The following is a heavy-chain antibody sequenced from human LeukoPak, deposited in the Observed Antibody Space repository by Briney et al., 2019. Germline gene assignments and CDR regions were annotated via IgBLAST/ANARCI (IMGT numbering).Heavy chain of an antibody. V-gene: IGHV1-69*05. CDR1: GGTFSSYA. J-gene: IGHJ6*03. D-gene: IGHD5-12*01. CDR2: IIPIFGTA. CDR3: ARDEGATNRTRTGYYYYMDV. Sequence: SVKVSCKASGGTFSSYAISWVRQAPGQGLEWMGWIIPIFGTANYAQKFQGRVTITTDESTSTVYMELSSLRAEDTAVYYCARDEGATNRTRTGYYYYMDVWGKGTTVTVSS.